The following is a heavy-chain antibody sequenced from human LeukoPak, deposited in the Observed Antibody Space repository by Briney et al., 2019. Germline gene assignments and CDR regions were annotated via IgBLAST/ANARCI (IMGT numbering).Heavy chain of an antibody. CDR1: GGTFSDYA. CDR2: IIPGLPRA. V-gene: IGHV1-69*04. D-gene: IGHD6-19*01. Sequence: ASVKVSCKASGGTFSDYAISWVRQAPGQGLEWMGRIIPGLPRANYAQKFQGRVTISADKSTSTTHMELSSLRSEDTAVYYCARPREDSSAYNYWGQGTVVTVSS. J-gene: IGHJ4*02. CDR3: ARPREDSSAYNY.